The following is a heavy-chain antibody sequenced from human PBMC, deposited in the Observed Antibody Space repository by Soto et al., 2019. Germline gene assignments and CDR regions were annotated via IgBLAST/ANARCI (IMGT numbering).Heavy chain of an antibody. CDR1: GFTFSSYA. CDR2: ISGSGGST. V-gene: IGHV3-23*01. J-gene: IGHJ4*02. D-gene: IGHD3-3*01. Sequence: GGSLRLSCAASGFTFSSYAMSWVRQAPGKGLEWVSAISGSGGSTYYADSVKGRFTISRDNSKNTLYLQMNSLRAEDTAVYYCAKDEKVREWPRYYFDYWGQGTLVTVSS. CDR3: AKDEKVREWPRYYFDY.